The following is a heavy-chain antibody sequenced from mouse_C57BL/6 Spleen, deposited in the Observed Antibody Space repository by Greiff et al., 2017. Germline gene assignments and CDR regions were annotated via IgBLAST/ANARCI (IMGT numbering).Heavy chain of an antibody. D-gene: IGHD1-1*01. J-gene: IGHJ3*01. Sequence: QVQLQQPGAELVKPGASVKLSCKASGYTFTSYWMQWVKQRPGQGLEWIGEIDPSDSYTNYNQKFKGKATLTVDTSSSTAYMQLSSLTSEDSAVYYCARECPVDYGSSSFFAYWGQGTLVTVSA. CDR1: GYTFTSYW. CDR2: IDPSDSYT. CDR3: ARECPVDYGSSSFFAY. V-gene: IGHV1-50*01.